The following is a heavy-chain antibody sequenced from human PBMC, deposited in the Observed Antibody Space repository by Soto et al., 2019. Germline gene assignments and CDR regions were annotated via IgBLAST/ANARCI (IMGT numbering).Heavy chain of an antibody. V-gene: IGHV1-18*04. Sequence: ASVKVSCKASGYAFTSYGISWVRQAPGQGLEWMGWISAYNGNTNYAQKLQGRVTMTTDTSTSTAYMELRSLRSDDTAVYYCATDQPTYNWNYTKHHYYYYGMDVWGQGTTVTVSS. J-gene: IGHJ6*02. CDR3: ATDQPTYNWNYTKHHYYYYGMDV. D-gene: IGHD1-7*01. CDR1: GYAFTSYG. CDR2: ISAYNGNT.